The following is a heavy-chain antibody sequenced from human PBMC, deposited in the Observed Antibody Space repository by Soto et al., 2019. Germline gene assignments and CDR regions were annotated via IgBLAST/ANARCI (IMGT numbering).Heavy chain of an antibody. J-gene: IGHJ6*02. CDR2: TYPGDSDT. CDR3: QIHNIEEDIIVAETRYYPGLDF. Sequence: GESLKTSCKGSGYSFTSYLIGWVRQMPGKGLEWMGMTYPGDSDTRYSPSFQGQVTISADKSVSTAYLQCSSLTASDTPIYYCQIHNIEEDIIVAETRYYPGLDFWGQGTTVTVSS. D-gene: IGHD5-12*01. V-gene: IGHV5-51*01. CDR1: GYSFTSYL.